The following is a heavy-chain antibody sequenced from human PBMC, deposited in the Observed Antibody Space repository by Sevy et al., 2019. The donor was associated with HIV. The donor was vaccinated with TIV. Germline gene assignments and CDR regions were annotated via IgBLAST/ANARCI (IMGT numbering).Heavy chain of an antibody. Sequence: GESLKISCAASGFTFSSYAMSWVRQAPGKGLEWVSAISGSGGSTYYADSVKGRFTISRDNPKNTLYMQMNSLRAEDTAVYYCAKLGSTTLGYWGQGTLVTVSS. CDR1: GFTFSSYA. V-gene: IGHV3-23*01. J-gene: IGHJ4*02. D-gene: IGHD3-16*01. CDR2: ISGSGGST. CDR3: AKLGSTTLGY.